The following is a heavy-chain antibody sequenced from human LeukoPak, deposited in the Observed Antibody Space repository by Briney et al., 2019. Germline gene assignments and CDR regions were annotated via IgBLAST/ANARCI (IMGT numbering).Heavy chain of an antibody. CDR1: GFTFSSYG. D-gene: IGHD5-12*01. CDR3: AKDHIGGYDY. CDR2: ISYDGSNK. J-gene: IGHJ4*02. V-gene: IGHV3-30*18. Sequence: PGGSLRLSCAASGFTFSSYGMHWVRQAPGKGLEWVAVISYDGSNKYYADSVKGRFTISRDNSKDTLYLQMNSLRAEDTAVYYCAKDHIGGYDYWGQGTLVTVSS.